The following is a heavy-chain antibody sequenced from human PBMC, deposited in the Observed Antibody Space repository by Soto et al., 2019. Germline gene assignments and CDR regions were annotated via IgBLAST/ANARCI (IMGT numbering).Heavy chain of an antibody. CDR3: VRDIR. Sequence: EVQLVESGGGLVQPGGSLRLSCAASGFTFNNFWMYWVRQTPEKGLVWVSGINSDGTTTIYADSVKGRFTISRDNAKXXXXXXXXSLXVEDTAIYYCVRDIRWGQGTLVTVSS. V-gene: IGHV3-74*01. CDR1: GFTFNNFW. J-gene: IGHJ4*02. CDR2: INSDGTTT.